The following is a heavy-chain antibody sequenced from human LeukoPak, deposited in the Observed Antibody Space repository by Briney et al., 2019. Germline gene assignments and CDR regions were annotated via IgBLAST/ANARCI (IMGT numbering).Heavy chain of an antibody. CDR2: ISAYNGNT. CDR3: ARPNSSGYYYMLDY. D-gene: IGHD3-22*01. V-gene: IGHV1-18*01. Sequence: EASVKVSCKASGYTFTSYGISWVRQAPGQGLEWMGWISAYNGNTNYAQKLQGRVTMTTDTSTSTAYMELRSLRSDDTAVYYCARPNSSGYYYMLDYWGQGTLVTVSS. J-gene: IGHJ4*02. CDR1: GYTFTSYG.